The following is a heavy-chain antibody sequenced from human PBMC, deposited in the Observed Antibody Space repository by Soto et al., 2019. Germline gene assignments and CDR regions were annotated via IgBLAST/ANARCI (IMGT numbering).Heavy chain of an antibody. CDR3: ARSYGDSIVSDYFYYMDV. D-gene: IGHD4-17*01. CDR1: GGSTSSYY. Sequence: SETLSLTCTVSGGSTSSYYWSWIRQPPGKGLEWIGYIYYSGSTNYNPSLKSRVTISVDTSKNQFSLKLSSVTAADTAVYYCARSYGDSIVSDYFYYMDVWGKGTTVTVSS. J-gene: IGHJ6*03. V-gene: IGHV4-59*01. CDR2: IYYSGST.